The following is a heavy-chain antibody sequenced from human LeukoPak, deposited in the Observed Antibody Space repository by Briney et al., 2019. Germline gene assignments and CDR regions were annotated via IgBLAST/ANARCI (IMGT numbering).Heavy chain of an antibody. CDR3: ARGGIAARRGYYYMDV. CDR2: IIPIFGTA. D-gene: IGHD6-6*01. CDR1: GGTFSSYA. V-gene: IGHV1-69*01. Sequence: GASVKVSCKASGGTFSSYAISWVRQAPGQGLEWMGGIIPIFGTANYAQKFQGRVTITADESTSTAYMELSSLRSEDTAVYYRARGGIAARRGYYYMDVWGKGTTVTVSS. J-gene: IGHJ6*03.